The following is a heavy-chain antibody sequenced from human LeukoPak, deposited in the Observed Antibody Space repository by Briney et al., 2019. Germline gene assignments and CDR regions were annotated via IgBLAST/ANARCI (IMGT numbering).Heavy chain of an antibody. V-gene: IGHV1-2*02. D-gene: IGHD3-22*01. CDR1: GYTFTGYY. CDR2: INPNSHSA. J-gene: IGHJ1*01. Sequence: ASVKVSCKASGYTFTGYYMHWVRQAPQHPLEWMGWINPNSHSANYAQKFQGRVTMTRDTSISTAYMELSSLRSDDTAVYYCATSSGYYVGYIRHWGQGTLVTVSS. CDR3: ATSSGYYVGYIRH.